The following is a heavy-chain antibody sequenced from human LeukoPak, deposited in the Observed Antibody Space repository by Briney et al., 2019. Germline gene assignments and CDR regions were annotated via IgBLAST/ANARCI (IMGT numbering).Heavy chain of an antibody. CDR2: MNSDGGTT. J-gene: IGHJ4*02. CDR1: GFTFSDYW. D-gene: IGHD3-22*01. CDR3: AKCLYSRSMIVGGFDY. V-gene: IGHV3-74*01. Sequence: PGGSLRLSCAASGFTFSDYWMHWVRQAPGKGLVWVSRMNSDGGTTTYAGSVQGRFTISRDNARNTLYPQMNSLRVEDTAVYYCAKCLYSRSMIVGGFDYWGQGSLVTVSS.